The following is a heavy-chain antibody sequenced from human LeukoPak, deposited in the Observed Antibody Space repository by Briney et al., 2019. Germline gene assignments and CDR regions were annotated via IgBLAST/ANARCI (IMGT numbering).Heavy chain of an antibody. Sequence: ASVKVSCKASGGTFSSYAISWVRQAPGQGLEWMGGIIPISGTANYAQKFQGRVTITADESTSTAYMELSSLRSEDTAVYYCALAATSGYSFWGQGTLVTVSS. J-gene: IGHJ4*02. CDR3: ALAATSGYSF. CDR1: GGTFSSYA. D-gene: IGHD2-15*01. CDR2: IIPISGTA. V-gene: IGHV1-69*13.